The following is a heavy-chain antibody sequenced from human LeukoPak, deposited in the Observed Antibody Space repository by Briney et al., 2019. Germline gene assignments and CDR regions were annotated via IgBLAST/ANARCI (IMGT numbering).Heavy chain of an antibody. V-gene: IGHV4-61*02. D-gene: IGHD2-8*01. Sequence: SQTLSLTCTVSGGSISRGSYYWSWIRQPAGKGLEWIGRIYASGSTKYNPSLKSRVTISVDTSKNQFSLKLTSVTAADTAVYYCARDGIVLMVYAPRGYFDYWGQGTLVTVSS. CDR2: IYASGST. J-gene: IGHJ4*02. CDR1: GGSISRGSYY. CDR3: ARDGIVLMVYAPRGYFDY.